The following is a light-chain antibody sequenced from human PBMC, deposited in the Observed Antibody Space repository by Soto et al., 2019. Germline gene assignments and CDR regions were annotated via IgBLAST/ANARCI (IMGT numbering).Light chain of an antibody. CDR3: QQCRTCPLT. Sequence: EIVMTQSPATLSVSPGEGATLSCKASQNVYINLAWYQQRPGQPPRLLIYDASTRATGISARFSGSGYGTEFTLTISSLQSEDFAVYFCQQCRTCPLTFGGGTNLDIK. V-gene: IGKV3-15*01. J-gene: IGKJ4*01. CDR2: DAS. CDR1: QNVYIN.